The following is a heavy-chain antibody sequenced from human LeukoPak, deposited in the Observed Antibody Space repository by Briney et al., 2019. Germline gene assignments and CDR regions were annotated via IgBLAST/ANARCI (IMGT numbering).Heavy chain of an antibody. V-gene: IGHV1-2*02. CDR1: GYTFTGYY. CDR3: ARVYCSSTSCYNYYYYYYMDV. J-gene: IGHJ6*03. D-gene: IGHD2-2*02. Sequence: ASVKVSCKASGYTFTGYYMHWVRQAPGQGLEWMAWINPNSGGTNYAQKFQGRVTMTRDTSISTAYMELSRLRSDDTAVYYCARVYCSSTSCYNYYYYYYMDVWGKGTTVTVSS. CDR2: INPNSGGT.